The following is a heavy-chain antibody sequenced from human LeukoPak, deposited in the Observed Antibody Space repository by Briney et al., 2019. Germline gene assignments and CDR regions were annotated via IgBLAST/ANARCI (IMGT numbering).Heavy chain of an antibody. CDR3: ADQSGY. CDR2: ISYDGSNK. V-gene: IGHV3-30*03. D-gene: IGHD2-2*01. J-gene: IGHJ4*02. CDR1: GFTFSSYG. Sequence: GRSLRLSCAASGFTFSSYGMHWVRQAPGKGLEWVAVISYDGSNKYYADSVKGRFTISRDNSKNTLYLQMNSLRAEDTAVYYCADQSGYWGQGTLVTVSS.